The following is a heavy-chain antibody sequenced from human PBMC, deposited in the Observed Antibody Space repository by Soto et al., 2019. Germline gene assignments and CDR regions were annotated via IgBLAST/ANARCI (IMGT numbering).Heavy chain of an antibody. D-gene: IGHD3-16*01. CDR1: GYTFTSYG. CDR2: ISAYNGNT. Sequence: QVQLVQSGAEVKKPGASVKVSRKASGYTFTSYGISWVRQAPGQGLEWMGWISAYNGNTNYAQKLQGRVTMTTDTSTSTGYMELRSLRSDDTAVYYCARVDTSREAFYYVDVWGKGTTVTVSS. V-gene: IGHV1-18*01. J-gene: IGHJ6*03. CDR3: ARVDTSREAFYYVDV.